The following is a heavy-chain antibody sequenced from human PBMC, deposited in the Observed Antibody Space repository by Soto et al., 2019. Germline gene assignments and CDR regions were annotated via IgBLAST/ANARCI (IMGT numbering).Heavy chain of an antibody. V-gene: IGHV3-48*02. CDR2: ISISSSTI. CDR3: AREQWEDTAMVGAPSDY. CDR1: GFTFSSYS. Sequence: GGSLRLSCSASGFTFSSYSMNCVRQAPGKGLEWVSYISISSSTIYYADSVKGRFTISRDNAKNSLYLQMNSLRDEDTAVYYCAREQWEDTAMVGAPSDYWGQGTLVTVSS. J-gene: IGHJ4*02. D-gene: IGHD5-18*01.